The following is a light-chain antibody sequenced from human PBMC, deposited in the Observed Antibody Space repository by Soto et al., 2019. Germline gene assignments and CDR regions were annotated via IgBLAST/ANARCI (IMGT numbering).Light chain of an antibody. CDR1: QSVSSS. CDR3: QQRSNGPRT. J-gene: IGKJ1*01. CDR2: AAS. Sequence: EIVLTQSPATLSLSAGDRATISCRASQSVSSSLAWYQQKPGQAPRLLIYAASNWATGIPARFSGSGSGTDFTLTISSLEPEDFAVYYCQQRSNGPRTFGQGTKVEIK. V-gene: IGKV3-11*01.